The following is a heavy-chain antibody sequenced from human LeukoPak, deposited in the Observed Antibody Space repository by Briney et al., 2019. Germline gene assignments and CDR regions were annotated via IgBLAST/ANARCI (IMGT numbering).Heavy chain of an antibody. CDR1: GGSFSGYY. J-gene: IGHJ4*02. CDR3: ARDCGGDQDF. D-gene: IGHD2-21*01. Sequence: SETLSLTCAVYGGSFSGYYWSWIRQPPGKGLEWIGEINHSGSTNYNPSLKSRVTISVDTSKNQFSLKLSSVTAADTAVYYCARDCGGDQDFWGQGTLVTVSS. CDR2: INHSGST. V-gene: IGHV4-34*01.